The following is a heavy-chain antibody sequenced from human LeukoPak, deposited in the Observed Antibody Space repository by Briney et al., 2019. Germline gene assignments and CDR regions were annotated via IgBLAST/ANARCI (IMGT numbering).Heavy chain of an antibody. Sequence: ASVKVSCKVSGYTLTELSMHWVRQAPGKGLEWMGGFDPEDGETIYAQKFQGRVTMTEDTSTDTAYMELSSLRSEDTAVYYCATGGMYNWNDPILDYWGQGTLVTVSS. J-gene: IGHJ4*02. D-gene: IGHD1-1*01. V-gene: IGHV1-24*01. CDR2: FDPEDGET. CDR1: GYTLTELS. CDR3: ATGGMYNWNDPILDY.